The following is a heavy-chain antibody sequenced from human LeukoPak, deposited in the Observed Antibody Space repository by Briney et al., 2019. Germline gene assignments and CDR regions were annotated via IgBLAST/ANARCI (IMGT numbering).Heavy chain of an antibody. V-gene: IGHV3-21*01. CDR2: ISSSSTYI. CDR1: GFTFSSYS. D-gene: IGHD2-2*02. Sequence: GGSLRLSCAASGFTFSSYSMNWVRQAPGKGLEWVSSISSSSTYIYYADSLKSRFTISRDNAKNSLSLQMNSLRAEDTAVYYCARDTHCSSTSCYNAFDIWGQGTWSPFLQ. J-gene: IGHJ3*02. CDR3: ARDTHCSSTSCYNAFDI.